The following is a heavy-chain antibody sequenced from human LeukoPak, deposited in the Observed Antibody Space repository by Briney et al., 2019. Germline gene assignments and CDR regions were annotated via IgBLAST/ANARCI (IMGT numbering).Heavy chain of an antibody. J-gene: IGHJ6*02. V-gene: IGHV3-11*04. D-gene: IGHD3-22*01. Sequence: PGGSLRLSCAASGFTFSDYYMNWVRQAPGKGLEWVSYISSSSSTIYYADSVKGRFTISRDNAKNSLYLQMNSLRAEDTAVYYCARELGDSSGYYHPFRYYYYGMDVWGQGTTVTVSS. CDR1: GFTFSDYY. CDR2: ISSSSSTI. CDR3: ARELGDSSGYYHPFRYYYYGMDV.